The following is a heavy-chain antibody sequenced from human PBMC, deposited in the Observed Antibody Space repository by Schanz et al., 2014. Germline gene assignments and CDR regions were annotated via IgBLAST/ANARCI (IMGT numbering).Heavy chain of an antibody. CDR1: GGTFNSYT. J-gene: IGHJ6*02. CDR3: ARVQDDILTGSEYYYGMDV. Sequence: QVQLVQSGAEVKKPGSSMKVSCKASGGTFNSYTINWVRQAPGQGLEWMGRIIPILGIANYAQKFQGRVTMTADTSTSTAYMDLRSLRSDDTAVYYCARVQDDILTGSEYYYGMDVWGQGTTVTVSS. CDR2: IIPILGIA. V-gene: IGHV1-69*02. D-gene: IGHD3-9*01.